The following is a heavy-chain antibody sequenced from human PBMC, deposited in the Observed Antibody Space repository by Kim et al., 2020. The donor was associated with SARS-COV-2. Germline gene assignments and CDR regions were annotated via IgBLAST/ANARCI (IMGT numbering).Heavy chain of an antibody. CDR3: TRSVAYMFDC. V-gene: IGHV3-74*01. CDR2: IDNDGSAT. CDR1: GIDFSAYW. D-gene: IGHD2-2*02. Sequence: GGSLRLSCAASGIDFSAYWMYWVRQAPGKGLEYLAHIDNDGSATTYADSVKGRFTISRDNAKNTVYLQMNTLSAEDTAVYYCTRSVAYMFDCWGQGTLVT. J-gene: IGHJ4*02.